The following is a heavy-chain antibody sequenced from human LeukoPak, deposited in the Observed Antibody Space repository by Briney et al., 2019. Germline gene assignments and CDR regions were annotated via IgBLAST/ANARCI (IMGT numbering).Heavy chain of an antibody. Sequence: GGSLRLSCAASGFTFSDYYMSWIRQAPGKGLEWVSYISSSSSYTNYADSVKGRFTISRDNAKNSLYLQMNSLRAEDTAVYYCARDHRSSGYFDYWGQGTLVTVSS. J-gene: IGHJ4*02. V-gene: IGHV3-11*05. CDR2: ISSSSSYT. D-gene: IGHD3-22*01. CDR1: GFTFSDYY. CDR3: ARDHRSSGYFDY.